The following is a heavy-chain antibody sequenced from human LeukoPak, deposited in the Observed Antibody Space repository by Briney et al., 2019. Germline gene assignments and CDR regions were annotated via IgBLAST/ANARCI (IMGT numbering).Heavy chain of an antibody. CDR3: AREWGRLTHYITMKGYNWFDP. CDR1: GFTFSSYA. CDR2: ISYDGSNK. V-gene: IGHV3-30*14. D-gene: IGHD3-22*01. J-gene: IGHJ5*02. Sequence: PGGSPRLSCAASGFTFSSYAMHWVRQAPGKGLEWVAVISYDGSNKYYADSVKGRFTISRDNSKSTLYIQMNSLRAEDTAVYYCAREWGRLTHYITMKGYNWFDPWGQGTLVTVSS.